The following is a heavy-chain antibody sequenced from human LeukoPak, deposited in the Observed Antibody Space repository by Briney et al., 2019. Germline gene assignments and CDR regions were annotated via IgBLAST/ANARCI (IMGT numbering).Heavy chain of an antibody. CDR1: GFTFSSYW. CDR2: IKQDGSEK. V-gene: IGHV3-7*04. Sequence: GGTLRLSCAASGFTFSSYWMSWVRQAPGKGLEWVANIKQDGSEKYYVDSVKGRFTISRDNAENSLYLQMSSLRAEDTAVYYCARGYTYYYDSSGYYCGFDIWGQGTMVTVSS. CDR3: ARGYTYYYDSSGYYCGFDI. D-gene: IGHD3-22*01. J-gene: IGHJ3*02.